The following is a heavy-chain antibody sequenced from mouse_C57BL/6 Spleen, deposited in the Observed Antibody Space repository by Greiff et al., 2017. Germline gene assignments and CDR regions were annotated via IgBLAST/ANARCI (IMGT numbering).Heavy chain of an antibody. J-gene: IGHJ2*01. CDR3: ARCLDSSGYEGD. CDR1: GYNFTSYW. V-gene: IGHV1-50*01. CDR2: IDPSDSYT. D-gene: IGHD3-2*02. Sequence: QVQLQQSGAELVKPGASVKLSCKASGYNFTSYWMQWVNQRPGQGLEWIGEIDPSDSYTNYNAKFKGKASLTVDTSSSPAYMQRSSLTSDDSACYYCARCLDSSGYEGDWGHGATLTVSS.